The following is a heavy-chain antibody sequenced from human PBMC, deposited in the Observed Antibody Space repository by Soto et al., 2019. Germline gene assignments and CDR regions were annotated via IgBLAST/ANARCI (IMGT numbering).Heavy chain of an antibody. CDR2: INSDGSST. CDR3: ARGGLDYGDYRLDHDAFDI. V-gene: IGHV3-74*01. Sequence: GGSLRLSCAASGFTFSSYWMHWVRQAPGKGLVWVSRINSDGSSTSYADSVKGRFTISRDNAKNTLYLQMNSLRAEDTAVYYCARGGLDYGDYRLDHDAFDIWGQGTMVTVSS. D-gene: IGHD4-17*01. J-gene: IGHJ3*02. CDR1: GFTFSSYW.